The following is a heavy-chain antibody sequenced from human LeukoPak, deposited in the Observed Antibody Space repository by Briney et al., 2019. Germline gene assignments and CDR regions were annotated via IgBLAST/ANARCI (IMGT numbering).Heavy chain of an antibody. V-gene: IGHV4-30-4*01. Sequence: SQTLSLTCTVSNGSISSYDSYWSWIRQPPGKGLDWIAYIYYGGSTDSTPSLKSRVNISVDTSKNQFSLRLTSVTAADTAVYYCARVSRGGSGSGAFDIWGQDTMDPVSS. CDR2: IYYGGST. J-gene: IGHJ3*02. D-gene: IGHD3-10*01. CDR1: NGSISSYDSY. CDR3: ARVSRGGSGSGAFDI.